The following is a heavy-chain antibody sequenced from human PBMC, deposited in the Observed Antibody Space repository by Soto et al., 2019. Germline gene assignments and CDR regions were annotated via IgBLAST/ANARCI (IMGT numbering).Heavy chain of an antibody. CDR2: ISAYNGNT. D-gene: IGHD6-13*01. J-gene: IGHJ3*02. Sequence: ASVKVSWKASGYTFTSYGISWVRQAPGQGLEWMGWISAYNGNTNYAQKLQGRVTMTTDTSTSTAYMELRSLRSDDTAVYYCARGMGRSSSWYHSDAFDSWGQGTMVTVSS. CDR1: GYTFTSYG. CDR3: ARGMGRSSSWYHSDAFDS. V-gene: IGHV1-18*01.